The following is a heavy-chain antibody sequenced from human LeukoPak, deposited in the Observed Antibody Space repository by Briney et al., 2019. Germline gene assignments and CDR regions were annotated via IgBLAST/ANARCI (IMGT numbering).Heavy chain of an antibody. Sequence: GGSLRLSCAASGFTFSSYGMSWVRQAPGKGLEWVSGINWNGGSTGYADSVKGRFTISRDNAKNSLYLQMNSLTAEDTALYYCARTHDYYDSSDYNDYWGQGTLVTVSS. V-gene: IGHV3-20*04. J-gene: IGHJ4*02. CDR1: GFTFSSYG. CDR2: INWNGGST. CDR3: ARTHDYYDSSDYNDY. D-gene: IGHD3-22*01.